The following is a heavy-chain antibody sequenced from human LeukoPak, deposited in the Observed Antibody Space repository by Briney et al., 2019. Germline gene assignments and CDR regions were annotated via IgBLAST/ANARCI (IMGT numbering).Heavy chain of an antibody. J-gene: IGHJ4*02. V-gene: IGHV3-30-3*01. CDR1: GFTFSSYA. CDR3: LLGEAYFNY. D-gene: IGHD3-10*01. Sequence: LPGGSLRLSCAASGFTFSSYAMHWVRQAPGKGLEWVAVISYDGSNKYYADSVKGRFTISRDNSKNTLYLQMNNLRAEDTAVYYCLLGEAYFNYWGQGTLVTVFS. CDR2: ISYDGSNK.